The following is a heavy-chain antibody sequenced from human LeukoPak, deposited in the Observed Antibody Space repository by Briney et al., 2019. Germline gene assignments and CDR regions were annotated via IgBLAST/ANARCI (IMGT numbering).Heavy chain of an antibody. Sequence: GGSLRLSCAASGFTFSSYAMSWVRQAPGKGLEWVSAISGSGGSTYYADSVKGRFTISRDNSKNTLYLQMNSLRAGDTAVYYCARNTGRRSGGSCYPFCGMDVWGQGTTVTVSS. CDR1: GFTFSSYA. J-gene: IGHJ6*02. CDR2: ISGSGGST. CDR3: ARNTGRRSGGSCYPFCGMDV. D-gene: IGHD2-15*01. V-gene: IGHV3-23*01.